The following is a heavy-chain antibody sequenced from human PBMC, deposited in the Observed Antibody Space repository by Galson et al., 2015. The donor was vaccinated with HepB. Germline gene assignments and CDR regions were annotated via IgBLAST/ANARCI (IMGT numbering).Heavy chain of an antibody. CDR2: IYHSGST. D-gene: IGHD2-2*01. CDR1: GGSISSSNW. CDR3: AREEGQVGYCSSTSCYGYGSHYGMDV. Sequence: LSLTCAVSGGSISSSNWWSWDRQPPGKGLEWIGEIYHSGSTNYNPSLKSRVTISVDKSKNQFSLKLSSVTAADTAVYYCAREEGQVGYCSSTSCYGYGSHYGMDVWGQGTTVTVSS. J-gene: IGHJ6*02. V-gene: IGHV4-4*02.